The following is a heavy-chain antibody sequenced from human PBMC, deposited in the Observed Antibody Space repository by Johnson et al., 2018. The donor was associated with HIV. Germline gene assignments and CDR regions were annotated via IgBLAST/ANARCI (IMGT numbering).Heavy chain of an antibody. Sequence: VQLVESGGGLVQPAGSLRLSCAASGFTLSDHYMDWVRQAAGKGLEWVGRTKNKANSYTTEYAASVKGRFTISRDDSKNSLYLQMNSLKTEDTAVYYCAREPEGWAFDIWGQGTMVTVSS. V-gene: IGHV3-72*01. CDR2: TKNKANSYTT. D-gene: IGHD1-26*01. J-gene: IGHJ3*02. CDR3: AREPEGWAFDI. CDR1: GFTLSDHY.